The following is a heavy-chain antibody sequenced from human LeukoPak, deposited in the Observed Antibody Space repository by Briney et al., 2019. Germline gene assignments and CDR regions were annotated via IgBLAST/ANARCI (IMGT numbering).Heavy chain of an antibody. V-gene: IGHV1-2*02. CDR2: ISPNSGDT. Sequence: ASVKVSCKASGYTFTGHYMQWVRQAPGQGLEWMGWISPNSGDTLHAQKFQGRVTMARDTSINTAYMELSNLRSDGTAGYYCARARQGAGTYAFDIWGQGTMVTVSS. J-gene: IGHJ3*02. CDR1: GYTFTGHY. D-gene: IGHD6-13*01. CDR3: ARARQGAGTYAFDI.